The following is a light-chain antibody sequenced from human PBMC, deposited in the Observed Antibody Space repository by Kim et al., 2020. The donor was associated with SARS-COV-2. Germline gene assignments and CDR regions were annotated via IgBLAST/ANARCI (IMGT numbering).Light chain of an antibody. CDR1: SSNIGAGYD. CDR3: QSYDSSLRKV. CDR2: GNS. Sequence: GAGVTISRTGSSSNIGAGYDVPWYQQLPGTAPKPLIYGNSNRPSGVPDRFSGSKSGTSASLAITGLQAEDEADYYCQSYDSSLRKVFGGGTQLTVL. V-gene: IGLV1-40*01. J-gene: IGLJ3*02.